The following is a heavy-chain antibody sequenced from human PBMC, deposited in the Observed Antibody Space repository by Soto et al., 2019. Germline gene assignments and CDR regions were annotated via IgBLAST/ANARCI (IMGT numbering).Heavy chain of an antibody. Sequence: GGSLRLSCAASGFTFSSYAMSWVRQAPGKGLEWVSAISGSGGSTYYADSVKGRFTISRDNSKNTLYLQMNSLRAEDTAVYYCAKARSPPGIAVAGTIDYWGQGTLVTVSS. D-gene: IGHD6-19*01. CDR2: ISGSGGST. CDR3: AKARSPPGIAVAGTIDY. CDR1: GFTFSSYA. J-gene: IGHJ4*02. V-gene: IGHV3-23*01.